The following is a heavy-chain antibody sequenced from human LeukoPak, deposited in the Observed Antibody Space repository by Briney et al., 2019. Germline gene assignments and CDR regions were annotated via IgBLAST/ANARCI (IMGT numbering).Heavy chain of an antibody. CDR2: ISSRGSPI. J-gene: IGHJ4*02. CDR3: ARDRSCSSTSCSHPGDFDY. V-gene: IGHV3-48*03. Sequence: GGSLRISCAASGFTCSNYEMNWVRQAPGKGLEWVSYISSRGSPIYYADSVKGRFTISRDNAKNSLYLQMNSLRAEDTAVYYCARDRSCSSTSCSHPGDFDYWGQGSLVSVSS. D-gene: IGHD2-2*01. CDR1: GFTCSNYE.